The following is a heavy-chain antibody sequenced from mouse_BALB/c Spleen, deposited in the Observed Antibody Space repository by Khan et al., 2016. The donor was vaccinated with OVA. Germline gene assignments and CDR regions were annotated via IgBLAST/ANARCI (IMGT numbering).Heavy chain of an antibody. CDR2: ISNGGGTT. CDR1: GFTFSDYY. Sequence: EVQLVESGGGLVQPGGSLKLSCATSGFTFSDYYMYWFRQTPEKRLEWVAYISNGGGTTYYPDTVKGRFTISSDNAKNTLYLQMSRLKSEDTAMYYCARHGYGNGDAMDYWGQGTSVTVSS. CDR3: ARHGYGNGDAMDY. J-gene: IGHJ4*01. V-gene: IGHV5-12*02. D-gene: IGHD2-10*02.